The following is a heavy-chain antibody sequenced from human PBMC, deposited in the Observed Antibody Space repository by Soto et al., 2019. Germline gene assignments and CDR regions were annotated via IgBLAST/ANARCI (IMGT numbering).Heavy chain of an antibody. D-gene: IGHD3-3*01. J-gene: IGHJ6*02. CDR2: INPSGGNT. CDR3: ARDTPLNDFWSGYYPNYYYYYGMDV. V-gene: IGHV1-46*01. CDR1: GYTFTCYY. Sequence: GASVKVSCKASGYTFTCYYMHWVRQAPGQGLEWMGIINPSGGNTNYAQKLQGRVTMTTDTSTSTAYMELRSLRSDDTAVYYCARDTPLNDFWSGYYPNYYYYYGMDVWGQGTTVTVSS.